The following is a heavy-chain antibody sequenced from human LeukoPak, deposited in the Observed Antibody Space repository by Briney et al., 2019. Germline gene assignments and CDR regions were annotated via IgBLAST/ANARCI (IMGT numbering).Heavy chain of an antibody. CDR3: ARHSSGWYLGY. CDR2: IYYSGST. Sequence: PSETLSLTCTVSGGSISSYYWSWIRQPPGRGLEWIGYIYYSGSTNYNPSLKSRVTISVDTSKNQFSLKLSSVTAADTAVYYCARHSSGWYLGYWGQGTLVTVSS. J-gene: IGHJ4*02. CDR1: GGSISSYY. D-gene: IGHD6-19*01. V-gene: IGHV4-59*01.